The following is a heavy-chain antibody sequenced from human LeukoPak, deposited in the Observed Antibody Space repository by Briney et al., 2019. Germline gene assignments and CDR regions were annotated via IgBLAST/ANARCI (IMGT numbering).Heavy chain of an antibody. Sequence: GGSLRLSCAASGFTSSSYSMNWVRRAPGKGLEWVSYISSSSSTIYYADSVKGRFTISRDNAKNSLYLQMNSLRDEDTAVYYCARDDLFSAIQGFDYWGQGTLVTVSS. V-gene: IGHV3-48*02. CDR3: ARDDLFSAIQGFDY. D-gene: IGHD5-18*01. CDR1: GFTSSSYS. J-gene: IGHJ4*02. CDR2: ISSSSSTI.